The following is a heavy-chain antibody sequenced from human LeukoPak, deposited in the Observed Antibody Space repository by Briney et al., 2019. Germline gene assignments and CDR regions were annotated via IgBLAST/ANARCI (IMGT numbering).Heavy chain of an antibody. Sequence: GASVKVSCKASGYTFTGYYMHWVRQAPGQGLEWMGWINPNSGGTNYAQKFQGRVTMTRDTSISTAYMELSRLRSDDTAVYYCARVPSVTMVRGVFDYWGQGTLVTVSS. V-gene: IGHV1-2*02. CDR2: INPNSGGT. D-gene: IGHD3-10*01. CDR1: GYTFTGYY. CDR3: ARVPSVTMVRGVFDY. J-gene: IGHJ4*02.